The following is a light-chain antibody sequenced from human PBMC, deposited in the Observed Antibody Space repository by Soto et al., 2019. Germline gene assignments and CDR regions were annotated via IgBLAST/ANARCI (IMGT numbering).Light chain of an antibody. J-gene: IGKJ4*01. CDR1: QDISNY. CDR3: QQYDNLPPLT. V-gene: IGKV1-33*01. Sequence: DIQMTQSPSSLSASVGDRVTITCQASQDISNYLNWYQQKPGKAPKLLIYDASNLETGVPSRFSGRGSCTDFTFTISSLQPEDIATYYCQQYDNLPPLTFGGGTKVEIK. CDR2: DAS.